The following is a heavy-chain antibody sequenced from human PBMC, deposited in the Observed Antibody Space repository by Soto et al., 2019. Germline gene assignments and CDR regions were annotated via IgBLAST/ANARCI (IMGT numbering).Heavy chain of an antibody. J-gene: IGHJ3*02. CDR1: GFTFSSYG. CDR2: ISSSSSYI. D-gene: IGHD6-19*01. CDR3: ARANQWLPLDDAFAI. Sequence: GGSLSLSCAASGFTFSSYGMTGVRQAPGKGREWVSSISSSSSYIYYADAVKGRFTISRDSAKNSLYLQMNSLRAEDTPVYYCARANQWLPLDDAFAIRGQRTMATVSS. V-gene: IGHV3-21*01.